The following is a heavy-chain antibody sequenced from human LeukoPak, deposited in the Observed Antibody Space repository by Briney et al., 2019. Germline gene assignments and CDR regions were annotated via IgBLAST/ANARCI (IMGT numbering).Heavy chain of an antibody. V-gene: IGHV1-2*02. CDR3: ARDAGYCTGGSCWYFDH. D-gene: IGHD2-15*01. J-gene: IGHJ4*02. Sequence: ASVKVSCKASGYTFTDYYMHWVRQAPGQGLEWMGWINLNSGGTNFAQRFQGRDTMTRDTSISTAYMDLSRLISDDTAVYYCARDAGYCTGGSCWYFDHWGQRTLVTVSS. CDR2: INLNSGGT. CDR1: GYTFTDYY.